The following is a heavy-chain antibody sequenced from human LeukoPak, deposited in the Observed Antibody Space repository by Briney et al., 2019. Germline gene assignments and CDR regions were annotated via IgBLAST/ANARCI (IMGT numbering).Heavy chain of an antibody. D-gene: IGHD3-22*01. CDR3: AKLGWADYYYDSGGYYSVPRDY. CDR2: NSGSGGST. V-gene: IGHV3-23*01. J-gene: IGHJ4*02. Sequence: GGSLRLSCAASGFTFSSYAMSWVRQAPGKGLEWVSANSGSGGSTYYADSVKGRFTISRDNSKNTLYLQMNSLRAEDTAVSYCAKLGWADYYYDSGGYYSVPRDYWGQGTLVTVSS. CDR1: GFTFSSYA.